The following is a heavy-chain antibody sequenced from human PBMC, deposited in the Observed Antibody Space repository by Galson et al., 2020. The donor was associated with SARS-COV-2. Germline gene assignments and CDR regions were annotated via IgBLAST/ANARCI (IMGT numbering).Heavy chain of an antibody. CDR3: TRGSSLGGMDV. V-gene: IGHV6-1*01. CDR1: GDNVSSNGAV. D-gene: IGHD6-13*01. J-gene: IGHJ6*02. Sequence: SRTLSLTCAISGDNVSSNGAVWDWIRQSPSRGLEWLGRTYHRSKWLHDYAASVKSRASINPDTSKNEFSLQLNSVTPEDTAMYYCTRGSSLGGMDVWGQGTTVTVSS. CDR2: TYHRSKWLH.